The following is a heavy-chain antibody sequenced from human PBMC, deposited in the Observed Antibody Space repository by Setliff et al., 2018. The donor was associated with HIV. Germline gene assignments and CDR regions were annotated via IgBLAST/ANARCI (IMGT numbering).Heavy chain of an antibody. D-gene: IGHD5-18*01. CDR1: GYSISSGYY. V-gene: IGHV4-38-2*02. Sequence: SETLSLTCTVTGYSISSGYYWAWIRQPPGKGLEWIGYIYHAGNTYYNPSLKSRVTISVDTSKNQFSLKLTSVTAADTAVYYCARDHVTNIAESGYGYTRIDPWGPGISVPSPQ. CDR3: ARDHVTNIAESGYGYTRIDP. CDR2: IYHAGNT. J-gene: IGHJ5*02.